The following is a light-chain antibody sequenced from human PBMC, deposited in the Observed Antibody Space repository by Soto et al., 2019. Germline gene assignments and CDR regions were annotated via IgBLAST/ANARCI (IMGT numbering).Light chain of an antibody. Sequence: EIVLTQSPATLSLSPGERATLSCRASQSVSSYLAWYQQKPGQAPRLLIYDASNRATVIPARFSGSGSGTDFTLTISSLEPEDFAVYYCQQYNNWPYTFGQGTKLEIK. CDR1: QSVSSY. CDR3: QQYNNWPYT. V-gene: IGKV3-11*01. CDR2: DAS. J-gene: IGKJ2*01.